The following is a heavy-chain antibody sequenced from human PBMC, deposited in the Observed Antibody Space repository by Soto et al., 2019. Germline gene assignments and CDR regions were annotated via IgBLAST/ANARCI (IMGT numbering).Heavy chain of an antibody. J-gene: IGHJ6*02. V-gene: IGHV3-30-3*01. CDR2: ISYEGSNT. CDR1: GFTFGTYA. CDR3: ARVTPGNNLYYFYGLDV. D-gene: IGHD1-1*01. Sequence: LRLSCVASGFTFGTYAIHWVRLAPGKGLQWVALISYEGSNTYYADSVKGRFTVSRDNSKSTLYLQMNSLRPEDTGVYYCARVTPGNNLYYFYGLDVWGQGTSVTV.